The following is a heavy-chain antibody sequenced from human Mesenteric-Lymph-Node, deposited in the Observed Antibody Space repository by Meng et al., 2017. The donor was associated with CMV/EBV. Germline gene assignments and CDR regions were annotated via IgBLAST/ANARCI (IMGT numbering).Heavy chain of an antibody. CDR2: INSGGSGSI. Sequence: GESLKISCAASGFTFSTYAMNWVRQAPGKGLEWVSTINSGGSGSIHYADSVKGRFTISRDDSKDTLYLQMNSLRAEDTAVYYCARRVPNYGMDVWGHGTAVTVSS. J-gene: IGHJ6*02. CDR1: GFTFSTYA. V-gene: IGHV3-23*01. D-gene: IGHD3-10*01. CDR3: ARRVPNYGMDV.